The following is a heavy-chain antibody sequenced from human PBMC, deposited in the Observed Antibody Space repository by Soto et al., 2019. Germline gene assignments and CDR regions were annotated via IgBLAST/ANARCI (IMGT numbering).Heavy chain of an antibody. CDR2: ISGSGDGT. D-gene: IGHD3-22*01. CDR1: GFTFNTYS. CDR3: AKDLLHLARVY. Sequence: GGSLRLSCAASGFTFNTYSMTWVRQAPGKGLEWVSGISGSGDGTYYADSVKGRFTISRDNSRNTLYLHWNSLIVEDTAVYYCAKDLLHLARVYWGQGTLVTVSS. V-gene: IGHV3-23*01. J-gene: IGHJ4*02.